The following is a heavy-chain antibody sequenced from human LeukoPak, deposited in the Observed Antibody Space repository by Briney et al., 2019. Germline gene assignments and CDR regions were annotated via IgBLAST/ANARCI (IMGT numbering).Heavy chain of an antibody. Sequence: GGSLRLSCVASRFTFSNFAMQWVRQAPGRGLEWLAVISSDGGTKFYADSVKGRFTISRDNSKNTLYLQMNSLRAEDTAVYYCARDMTQDYGDYFSYYGMDVWGQGTTVTVSS. CDR1: RFTFSNFA. J-gene: IGHJ6*02. V-gene: IGHV3-30*03. CDR2: ISSDGGTK. CDR3: ARDMTQDYGDYFSYYGMDV. D-gene: IGHD4-17*01.